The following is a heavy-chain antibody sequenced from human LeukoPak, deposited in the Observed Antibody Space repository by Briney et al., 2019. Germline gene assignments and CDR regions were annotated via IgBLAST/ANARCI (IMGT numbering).Heavy chain of an antibody. CDR1: GGSISSYY. CDR3: ARDYGDYDFAY. V-gene: IGHV4-59*01. CDR2: IYYSGST. D-gene: IGHD4-17*01. Sequence: SETLSLTCTVSGGSISSYYWSWIRQPPGKGLEWIGYIYYSGSTNYNPSLKSRVTVSVDTSKNQFSLKLNSVTAADTAVYYCARDYGDYDFAYWGQGTLVTVSS. J-gene: IGHJ4*02.